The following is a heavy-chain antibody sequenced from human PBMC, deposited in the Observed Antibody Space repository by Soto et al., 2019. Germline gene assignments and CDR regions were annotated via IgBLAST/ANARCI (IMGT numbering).Heavy chain of an antibody. Sequence: EVHLVESGGGLVKPGGSRRPSCQVSGFPFTIFTLNWFRQAPGKGLEWVSSISPSTSHIYYADSVKGRFTISRDNAKNSLFLQMNSLRAEDTAVYYCSGCSGGACHQNYGMDVWGQGTTVTVSS. CDR1: GFPFTIFT. D-gene: IGHD2-15*01. CDR3: SGCSGGACHQNYGMDV. CDR2: ISPSTSHI. V-gene: IGHV3-21*01. J-gene: IGHJ6*02.